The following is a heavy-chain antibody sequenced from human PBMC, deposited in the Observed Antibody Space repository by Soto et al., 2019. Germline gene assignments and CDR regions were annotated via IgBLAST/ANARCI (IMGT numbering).Heavy chain of an antibody. CDR1: GGSISSSSYY. D-gene: IGHD6-13*01. J-gene: IGHJ6*02. V-gene: IGHV4-39*01. Sequence: QLQLQESGPGLVKPSETLSLTCTVSGGSISSSSYYWGWIRQPPGKGLEWIGSIDYSGSTYYNPSLKSRVPISLDTSKNQFSLKLSSVTAADTAVYYCAKQQLELLSLNHYYYYGMDVWGQGTTVTVSS. CDR2: IDYSGST. CDR3: AKQQLELLSLNHYYYYGMDV.